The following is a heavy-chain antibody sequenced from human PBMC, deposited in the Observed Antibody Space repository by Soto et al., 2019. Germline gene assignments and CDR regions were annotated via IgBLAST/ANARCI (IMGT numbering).Heavy chain of an antibody. Sequence: SEIMRHTCAVDEGAVIDYYCGRIIQTTGKGLECSGEINHSGSTNYNPSLKSRVTISVDTSKNQFSLKLSSVTAADTAVYYCARGARSSSWYFRLIWFDPWRQRTLVTVSP. V-gene: IGHV4-34*01. J-gene: IGHJ5*02. CDR2: INHSGST. D-gene: IGHD6-13*01. CDR3: ARGARSSSWYFRLIWFDP. CDR1: EGAVIDYY.